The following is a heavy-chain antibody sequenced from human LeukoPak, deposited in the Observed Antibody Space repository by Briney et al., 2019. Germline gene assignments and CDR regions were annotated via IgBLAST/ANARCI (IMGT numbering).Heavy chain of an antibody. D-gene: IGHD3-10*01. V-gene: IGHV3-23*01. CDR1: GVIISSYA. J-gene: IGHJ5*02. CDR2: INGRGDNT. Sequence: PGGSLRLSCAASGVIISSYAMSWVRQAPGKGLEWVSAINGRGDNTYYADFVKGRFTISRDNSKSTVYLQMNSLRTEDTAVYYCAKDRGSPGFNWFDPWGQGTLVTVSS. CDR3: AKDRGSPGFNWFDP.